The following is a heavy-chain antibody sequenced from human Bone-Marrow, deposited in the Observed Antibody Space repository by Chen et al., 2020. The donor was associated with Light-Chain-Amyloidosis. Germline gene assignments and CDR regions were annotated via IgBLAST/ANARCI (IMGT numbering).Heavy chain of an antibody. V-gene: IGHV5-51*01. CDR3: ARRRDGYNFDY. Sequence: EVQLEQSGPEVNKHGESLRISCKGSGYTFPNYWIGWVRQMHGKGLEWMGVIYPDDSDARYSPSFEGQVTISADKSITTAYLQWRSLKASDTAMYYCARRRDGYNFDYWGQGTLVTVSS. J-gene: IGHJ4*02. CDR2: IYPDDSDA. CDR1: GYTFPNYW. D-gene: IGHD5-12*01.